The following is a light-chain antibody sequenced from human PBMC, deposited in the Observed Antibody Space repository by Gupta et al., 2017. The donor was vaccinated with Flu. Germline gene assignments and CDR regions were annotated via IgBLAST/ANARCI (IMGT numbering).Light chain of an antibody. CDR2: KAS. CDR3: QQYDSYSWT. V-gene: IGKV1-5*03. Sequence: IQMTHSPSTLSASVGDRVTITCRASQSISSWLAWYQQKPGKAPNLLIYKASTLESGVPSRFSGSGSGTEFTLTISSLQPDDFATYYCQQYDSYSWTFGQGTKVEIK. J-gene: IGKJ1*01. CDR1: QSISSW.